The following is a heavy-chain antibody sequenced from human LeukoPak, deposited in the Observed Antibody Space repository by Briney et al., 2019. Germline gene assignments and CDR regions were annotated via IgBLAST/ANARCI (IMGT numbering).Heavy chain of an antibody. D-gene: IGHD3-22*01. CDR2: IYTSGST. CDR3: AREVSGYYDSSGYYQILYYFDY. Sequence: SETLSLTCTVSGGSISSYYSSWIRQPAGKGLEWIGRIYTSGSTNYNPSLKSRVTMSVDTSKNQFSLKLSSVTAADTAVYYCAREVSGYYDSSGYYQILYYFDYWGQGTLVTVSS. CDR1: GGSISSYY. V-gene: IGHV4-4*07. J-gene: IGHJ4*02.